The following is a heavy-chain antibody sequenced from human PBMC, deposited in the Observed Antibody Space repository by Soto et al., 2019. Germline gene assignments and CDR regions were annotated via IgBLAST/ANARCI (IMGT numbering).Heavy chain of an antibody. CDR1: GGSISSYY. V-gene: IGHV4-59*01. Sequence: KTSETLSLTCTVSGGSISSYYWSWIRQPPGKGLEWIGYIYYSGSTNYNPSLKSRVTISVDTSKNQFSLKLSSVTAADTAVYYCAGSSSSTLFDYWGQGTLVTVSS. CDR2: IYYSGST. CDR3: AGSSSSTLFDY. J-gene: IGHJ4*02. D-gene: IGHD6-6*01.